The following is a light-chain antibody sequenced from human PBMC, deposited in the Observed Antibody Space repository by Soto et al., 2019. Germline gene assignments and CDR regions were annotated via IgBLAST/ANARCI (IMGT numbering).Light chain of an antibody. CDR2: KAS. Sequence: DIQMTQSPSTLSASVGDRVTITCRASQSSSSWVAWYRQKPGKDPKLMIYKASSLESGVPSRFSGSGSGTELTLTISSRQPDDFATYYWQQYNSYPWTFGQGTKVQIK. CDR3: QQYNSYPWT. CDR1: QSSSSW. J-gene: IGKJ1*01. V-gene: IGKV1-5*03.